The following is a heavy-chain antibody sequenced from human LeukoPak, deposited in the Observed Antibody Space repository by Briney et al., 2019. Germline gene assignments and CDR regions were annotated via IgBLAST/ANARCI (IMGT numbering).Heavy chain of an antibody. Sequence: SETLSLTCAVYGGSFSGYYWSWIRQPPGKGLEWIGEINHSGSTNYNPSLKSRVTISVDTSKNQFSLRLSSVTAADTAVYYCARHSTFFGVVIIKGRVRGPFDYWGQGTLVTVSS. CDR3: ARHSTFFGVVIIKGRVRGPFDY. J-gene: IGHJ4*02. CDR1: GGSFSGYY. CDR2: INHSGST. D-gene: IGHD3-3*01. V-gene: IGHV4-34*01.